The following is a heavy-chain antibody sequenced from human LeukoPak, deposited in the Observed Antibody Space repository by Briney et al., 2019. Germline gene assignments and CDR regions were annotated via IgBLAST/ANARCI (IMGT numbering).Heavy chain of an antibody. J-gene: IGHJ4*02. CDR3: ASIAVAATNDY. CDR1: GFTFSDYY. D-gene: IGHD6-19*01. Sequence: GGSLRLSCAASGFTFSDYYMSWIRQAPGKGLEWVSYISSSGSTIYYADSVKGRFTISRDNAKNSLYLQMNSLRAEDTAVYYCASIAVAATNDYWGQGTLVTVSS. CDR2: ISSSGSTI. V-gene: IGHV3-11*04.